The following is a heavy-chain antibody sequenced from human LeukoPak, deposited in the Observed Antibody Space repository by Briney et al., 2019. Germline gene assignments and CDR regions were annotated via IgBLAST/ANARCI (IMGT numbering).Heavy chain of an antibody. Sequence: PSQTLSLTCTVSGGSISSGGYYWSWLRQHPGEGLEWLGYIYYSGSTYYNPSLKSRVTISVDTSKNQFSLKLSSVTAADTAVYYCARDCSGGSCLSCFDYWGQGTLVTASS. D-gene: IGHD2-15*01. CDR3: ARDCSGGSCLSCFDY. CDR1: GGSISSGGYY. CDR2: IYYSGST. J-gene: IGHJ4*02. V-gene: IGHV4-31*03.